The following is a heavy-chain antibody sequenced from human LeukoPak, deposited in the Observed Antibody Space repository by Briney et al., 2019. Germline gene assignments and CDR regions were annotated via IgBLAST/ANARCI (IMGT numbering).Heavy chain of an antibody. CDR2: ISYDGSNK. Sequence: GGSLRLSCAASGFTFSSYGMHWVRQAPGKGLEWVAVISYDGSNKYYADSVKGRFTISRDNSKNTLYLQMNSLRAEDTAVYYCAKDKGSVVTATLGLDYWGQGTLVAVSS. CDR1: GFTFSSYG. CDR3: AKDKGSVVTATLGLDY. V-gene: IGHV3-30*18. D-gene: IGHD2-21*02. J-gene: IGHJ4*02.